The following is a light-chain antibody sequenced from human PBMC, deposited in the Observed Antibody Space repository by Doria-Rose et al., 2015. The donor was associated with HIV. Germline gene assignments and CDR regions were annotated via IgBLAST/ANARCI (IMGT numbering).Light chain of an antibody. Sequence: TQSPGTLSLSPGERATLSCRASQSFSSTYLAWYQQKPGQAPSLLIYDGSTRATGIPDRFSASGSGTDLTLTINRLEPEGFALYYCHQYGTSWTFGQGTKVEI. V-gene: IGKV3-20*01. CDR3: HQYGTSWT. J-gene: IGKJ1*01. CDR2: DGS. CDR1: QSFSSTY.